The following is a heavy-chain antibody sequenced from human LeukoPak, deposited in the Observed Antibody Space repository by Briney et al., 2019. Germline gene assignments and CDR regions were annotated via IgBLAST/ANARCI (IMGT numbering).Heavy chain of an antibody. CDR3: ARRGCSSTSCPVGGYYYYGMDV. V-gene: IGHV4-34*01. CDR1: GGSFSGYY. Sequence: SETLSLTCAVYGGSFSGYYWSWIRQPPGKGLEWIGEINHSGSTNYNPSLKSRVTISADTSKNQFSLKLSSVTAADTAVYYCARRGCSSTSCPVGGYYYYGMDVWGKGTTVTVSS. J-gene: IGHJ6*04. D-gene: IGHD2-2*01. CDR2: INHSGST.